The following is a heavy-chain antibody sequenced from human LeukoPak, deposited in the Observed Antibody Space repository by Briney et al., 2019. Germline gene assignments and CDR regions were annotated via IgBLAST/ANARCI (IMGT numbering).Heavy chain of an antibody. D-gene: IGHD3-22*01. CDR1: GYTFTSYD. J-gene: IGHJ3*02. CDR3: ASDEREVDSRASDAFDI. Sequence: ASVKVSCKASGYTFTSYDINWVRQATGQGLEWMGWMNPNSGNTGYAQKSQGRVTMTRNTSISTAYMELSSLRSEDTAVYYCASDEREVDSRASDAFDIWGQGTMVTVSS. CDR2: MNPNSGNT. V-gene: IGHV1-8*01.